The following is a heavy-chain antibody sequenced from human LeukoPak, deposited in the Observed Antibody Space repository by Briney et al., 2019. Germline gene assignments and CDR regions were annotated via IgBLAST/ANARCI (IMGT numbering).Heavy chain of an antibody. CDR3: ARFRGSGGYYNEIDY. Sequence: GGSLRLSCAASGFTFSSYGMHWVRQAPGKGLEWVAVIWYDGSNKYYADSVKGRFTISRDNSKNTLYLQMNSLRAEDTAVYYCARFRGSGGYYNEIDYWGQGTLVTVSS. CDR1: GFTFSSYG. J-gene: IGHJ4*02. V-gene: IGHV3-33*01. CDR2: IWYDGSNK. D-gene: IGHD3-10*01.